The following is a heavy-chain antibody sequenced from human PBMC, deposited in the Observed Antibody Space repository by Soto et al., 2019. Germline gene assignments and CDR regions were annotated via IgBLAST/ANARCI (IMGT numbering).Heavy chain of an antibody. D-gene: IGHD3-10*01. CDR1: GYSITSSTF. CDR3: ARPRPNFGAVDS. J-gene: IGHJ4*02. Sequence: PSETLSLTCAVSGYSITSSTFWGWIRQPPAKGLEWIGSIHLGGTTYYDPSLKSRVTILLDTSRNEFSLKLSSVTAADTAVYYCARPRPNFGAVDSWGQGALVTVSS. CDR2: IHLGGTT. V-gene: IGHV4-38-2*01.